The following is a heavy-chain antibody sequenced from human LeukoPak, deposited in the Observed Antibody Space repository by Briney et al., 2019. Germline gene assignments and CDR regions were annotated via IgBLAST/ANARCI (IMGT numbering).Heavy chain of an antibody. D-gene: IGHD1-1*01. Sequence: GGSLRLSCAASGFSFSNSGMSWVRQAPAKGLEWVAGISGGGANTHYADSVKGRFTISRDNSKNTLFLRMNSLRDEDTAIYYCSKWNGYGDYWGQGTLVTVSS. CDR3: SKWNGYGDY. CDR1: GFSFSNSG. CDR2: ISGGGANT. V-gene: IGHV3-23*01. J-gene: IGHJ4*02.